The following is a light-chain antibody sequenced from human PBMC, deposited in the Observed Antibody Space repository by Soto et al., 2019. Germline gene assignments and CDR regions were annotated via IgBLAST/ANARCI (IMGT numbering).Light chain of an antibody. CDR1: SSDIDNYNY. J-gene: IGLJ1*01. V-gene: IGLV2-14*01. CDR2: YVS. Sequence: QSVLTQPASVSGSPGQSITISCTGTSSDIDNYNYVSWYQQRPGKAPKLMIYYVSNRPSGVSNRFSGSKSGNTASLTISELQAEDEANYYCSTYTSSSTLYVFGTGTKVPVL. CDR3: STYTSSSTLYV.